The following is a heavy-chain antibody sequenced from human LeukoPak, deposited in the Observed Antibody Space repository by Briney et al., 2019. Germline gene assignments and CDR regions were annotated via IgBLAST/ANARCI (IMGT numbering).Heavy chain of an antibody. Sequence: GGPLRLSCAASGFTFIGYWMSWVGRAPGKGREWVANIKQDGSEKYYVDSVKGRFTISRDNAKNSLYLQMNSLRAEDTAVYYCARGSVVVAATFAYWGQGTLVTVSS. CDR1: GFTFIGYW. CDR2: IKQDGSEK. CDR3: ARGSVVVAATFAY. J-gene: IGHJ4*02. D-gene: IGHD2-15*01. V-gene: IGHV3-7*01.